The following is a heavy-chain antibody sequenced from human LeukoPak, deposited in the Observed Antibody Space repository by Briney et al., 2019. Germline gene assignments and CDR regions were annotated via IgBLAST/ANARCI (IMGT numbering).Heavy chain of an antibody. CDR3: ARGRPAFAFDI. CDR1: GSTFSSYW. D-gene: IGHD3-10*01. V-gene: IGHV3-74*01. J-gene: IGHJ3*02. CDR2: INSDGSST. Sequence: PGGSLRLSCAASGSTFSSYWMHWVRQAPGKGLVWVSRINSDGSSTSYADSVKGRFTISRDNAKNTLYLQMNSLRAEDTAVYYCARGRPAFAFDIWGQGTMVTVSS.